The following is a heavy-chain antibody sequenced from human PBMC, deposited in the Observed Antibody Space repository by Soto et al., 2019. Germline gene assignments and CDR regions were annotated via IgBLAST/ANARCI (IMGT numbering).Heavy chain of an antibody. CDR3: ARQEREYSYYGMDV. Sequence: QVQLVESGGGVVQPGRSLRLSCAASGFTFSSYGMHWVRQAPGTGLERVAVIWYDGSNKYYADSVKGRFTISRDNSKNTLYLQMNSLRAEDTAVYYCARQEREYSYYGMDVWGQGTTVNVSS. CDR2: IWYDGSNK. D-gene: IGHD1-1*01. J-gene: IGHJ6*02. CDR1: GFTFSSYG. V-gene: IGHV3-33*01.